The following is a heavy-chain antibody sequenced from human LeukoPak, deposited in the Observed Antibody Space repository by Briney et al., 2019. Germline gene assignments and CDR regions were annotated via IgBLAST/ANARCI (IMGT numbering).Heavy chain of an antibody. CDR3: ASNSPANDY. CDR2: INYSGST. V-gene: IGHV4-59*08. D-gene: IGHD2/OR15-2a*01. Sequence: SETLSLTCTVSGVSISSYYWTWIRQPPGKGLEWIASINYSGSTNYNASLKSRVTISVDTSKNQFSLKLSSETAADAAVYYCASNSPANDYWGQGTLVTVSS. J-gene: IGHJ4*02. CDR1: GVSISSYY.